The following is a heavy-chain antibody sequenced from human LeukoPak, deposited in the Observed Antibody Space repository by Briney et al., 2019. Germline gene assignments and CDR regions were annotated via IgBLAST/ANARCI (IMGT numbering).Heavy chain of an antibody. CDR3: ARSRAITFGGVIAQPYDY. J-gene: IGHJ4*02. D-gene: IGHD3-16*02. V-gene: IGHV1-8*01. CDR2: MNPNSGNT. Sequence: ASVKVSCKASGYTFTSYDINWVRQATGQGLEWMGWMNPNSGNTGYAQKFQGRVTMTRNTSIGTAYMELSSLRSEDTAVYYCARSRAITFGGVIAQPYDYWGQGTLVTVSS. CDR1: GYTFTSYD.